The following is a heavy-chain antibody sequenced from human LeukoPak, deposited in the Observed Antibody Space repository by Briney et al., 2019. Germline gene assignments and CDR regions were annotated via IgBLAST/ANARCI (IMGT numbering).Heavy chain of an antibody. D-gene: IGHD3-22*01. CDR2: ISGSGGST. V-gene: IGHV3-23*01. CDR1: GFTFSSYA. J-gene: IGHJ4*02. Sequence: GGSLRLSCAASGFTFSSYAMSWVRQAPVKGLEWVSAISGSGGSTYYADSVKGRFTISRDNSKNTLYLQMNSLRAEDTAVYYCAKTGAYYYDSSGYPHPDYWGQGTLVTVSS. CDR3: AKTGAYYYDSSGYPHPDY.